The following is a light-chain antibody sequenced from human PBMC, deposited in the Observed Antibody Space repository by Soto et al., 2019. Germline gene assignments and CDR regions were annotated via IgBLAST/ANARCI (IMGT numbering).Light chain of an antibody. Sequence: QSALTQPPSASGSPGQSVTISCTGSSNDLGGYNYVSWYQHHPGKAAKLIIYEVRERPSGVPDRFSGSKSGNTASLTVSGLQAEDEADYYCSSYGGSDNLIFGGGTKLTVL. CDR3: SSYGGSDNLI. V-gene: IGLV2-8*01. CDR1: SNDLGGYNY. CDR2: EVR. J-gene: IGLJ2*01.